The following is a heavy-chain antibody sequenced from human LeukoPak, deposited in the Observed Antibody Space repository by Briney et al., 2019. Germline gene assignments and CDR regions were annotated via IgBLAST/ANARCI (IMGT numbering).Heavy chain of an antibody. CDR1: GFTVSSNY. D-gene: IGHD4-17*01. CDR2: ISSSSSYI. CDR3: ARGVGDYGDYWFDY. V-gene: IGHV3-21*04. Sequence: GGSLRLSCAASGFTVSSNYMSWVRQAPGKGLEWVSSISSSSSYIYYADSVKGRFTISRDNAKNSLYLQMNSLRAEDTAVYYCARGVGDYGDYWFDYWGQGTLVTVSS. J-gene: IGHJ4*02.